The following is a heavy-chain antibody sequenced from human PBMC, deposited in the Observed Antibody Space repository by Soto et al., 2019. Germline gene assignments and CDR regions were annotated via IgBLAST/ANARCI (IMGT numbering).Heavy chain of an antibody. Sequence: ASMKGSCNASGYTFIAYYTHWVRQAAVRGLEGMGCIDPNSCGTNFAQKFQSTVTMTRGTFFIRAYMELSRVTADDTGVYYFARMALYSGSLHLAYWGQGTLVTVSS. CDR3: ARMALYSGSLHLAY. CDR1: GYTFIAYY. J-gene: IGHJ4*02. CDR2: IDPNSCGT. V-gene: IGHV1-2*02. D-gene: IGHD1-26*01.